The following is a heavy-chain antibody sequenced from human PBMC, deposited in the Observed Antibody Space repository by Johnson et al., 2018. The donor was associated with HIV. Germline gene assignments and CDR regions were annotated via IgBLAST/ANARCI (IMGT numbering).Heavy chain of an antibody. CDR3: ARDRRITIFGSGRAVQSNDAFDI. J-gene: IGHJ3*02. CDR2: ISYDGSNK. V-gene: IGHV3-30*03. CDR1: GFTFSSYG. Sequence: VQLVESGGGVVQPGRSLRLSCSASGFTFSSYGMHWVRQAPAKGLEWVAVISYDGSNKYYADSVKGRFTISRDNSKNTLYLQMNSLRAEDTAVYYCARDRRITIFGSGRAVQSNDAFDIWGQGTMVTVSS. D-gene: IGHD3-3*01.